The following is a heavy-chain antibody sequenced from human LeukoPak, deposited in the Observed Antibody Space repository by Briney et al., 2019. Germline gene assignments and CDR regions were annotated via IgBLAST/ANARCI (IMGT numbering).Heavy chain of an antibody. D-gene: IGHD4-17*01. V-gene: IGHV3-7*04. J-gene: IGHJ4*02. CDR2: IKRDGSEK. Sequence: PGGSLRLSCAASGFTFSYYCMNWVREAPGKGLEGVANIKRDGSEKYYVDSVKGRFTISRDTTKNSLSLQMNSLRAEDTAVYYCARGYGDSIHFDYWGQGTLVTVSS. CDR3: ARGYGDSIHFDY. CDR1: GFTFSYYC.